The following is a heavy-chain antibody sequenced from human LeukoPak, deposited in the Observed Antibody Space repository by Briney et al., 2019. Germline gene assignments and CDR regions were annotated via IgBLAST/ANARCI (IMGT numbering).Heavy chain of an antibody. V-gene: IGHV3-23*01. CDR3: ARDSNLHVDVLLWFGVSAFDI. J-gene: IGHJ3*02. Sequence: GGSLRLSCAASEFTFSSYGMSWVRQAPGKGLEWVSAISGSGGSTYYADSVKGRFTISRDNSKNTLYLQMNSLRAEDTAVYYCARDSNLHVDVLLWFGVSAFDIWGQGTMVTVSS. CDR1: EFTFSSYG. CDR2: ISGSGGST. D-gene: IGHD3-10*01.